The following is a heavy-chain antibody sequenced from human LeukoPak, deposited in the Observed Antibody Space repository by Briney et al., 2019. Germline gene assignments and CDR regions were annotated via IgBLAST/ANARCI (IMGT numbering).Heavy chain of an antibody. CDR3: ARDRFYIPDV. V-gene: IGHV3-74*03. CDR1: GFTFSNYW. D-gene: IGHD3-10*01. CDR2: INSDASST. Sequence: GGSLRLSCAASGFTFSNYWMHWVRQAPGKGLVWVSRINSDASSTTYADSVKGRFTISRDNAKNTVYLQMNRLRPEDTAVYYCARDRFYIPDVWGKGTTVTVSS. J-gene: IGHJ6*04.